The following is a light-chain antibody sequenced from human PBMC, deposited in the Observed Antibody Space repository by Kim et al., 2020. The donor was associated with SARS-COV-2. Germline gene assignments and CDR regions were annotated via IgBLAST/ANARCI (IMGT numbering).Light chain of an antibody. J-gene: IGLJ3*02. V-gene: IGLV2-14*03. CDR1: SSDIGASNY. CDR3: LSFTDINTWV. CDR2: NVA. Sequence: QSALTQPASVSGSPGQSITISCTGTSSDIGASNYVSWYQHLPGKAPKLMIYNVAERPSGVSDRFSGSKSGSTASLTISGLQAEDEADYYCLSFTDINTWVFGGGTQLTVL.